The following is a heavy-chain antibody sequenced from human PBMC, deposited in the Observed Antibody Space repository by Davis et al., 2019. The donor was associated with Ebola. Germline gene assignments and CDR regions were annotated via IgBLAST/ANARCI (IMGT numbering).Heavy chain of an antibody. Sequence: ASVKVSCKASGYTFNSYYIHWVRQAPGQGLEWMGIINPSGGSTTNAQKFQGRVTMTRDTSTRTVYMELSSLRSEDTAVYYCARAGVVGATYYMDVWGKGTTVTVSS. V-gene: IGHV1-46*02. CDR3: ARAGVVGATYYMDV. J-gene: IGHJ6*03. CDR1: GYTFNSYY. D-gene: IGHD1-26*01. CDR2: INPSGGST.